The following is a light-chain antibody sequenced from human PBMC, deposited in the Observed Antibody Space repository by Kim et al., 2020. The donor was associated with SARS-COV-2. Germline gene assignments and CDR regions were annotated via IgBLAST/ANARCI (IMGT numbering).Light chain of an antibody. CDR3: QQYNFYPRT. V-gene: IGKV1-9*01. CDR2: AAS. Sequence: DIQLTQSPSFLSAAVGERVTITCRASQDIRYHLAWYQHNPDKAPKLLIYAASTLQTGVPSRFSGSGSGTEFTLTISSLHPEDFATYFCQQYNFYPRTFGQGTKVDIK. CDR1: QDIRYH. J-gene: IGKJ1*01.